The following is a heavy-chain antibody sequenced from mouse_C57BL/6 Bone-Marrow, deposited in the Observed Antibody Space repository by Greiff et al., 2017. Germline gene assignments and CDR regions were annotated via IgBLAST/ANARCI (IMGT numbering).Heavy chain of an antibody. J-gene: IGHJ2*01. V-gene: IGHV5-17*01. Sequence: DVQLLESGGGLVKPGGSLKLSCAASGFTFRDYGMHWVSQAPEKGLEWVAYISSGSSTIYYAPKLKGRFTISRDTAKNTLFLHMTSLRSEDTAMYYCARGDYYVGYWGQGTTLTVSS. CDR2: ISSGSSTI. CDR3: ARGDYYVGY. CDR1: GFTFRDYG.